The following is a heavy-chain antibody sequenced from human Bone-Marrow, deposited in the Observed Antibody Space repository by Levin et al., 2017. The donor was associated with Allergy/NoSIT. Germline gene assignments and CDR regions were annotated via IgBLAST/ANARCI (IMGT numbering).Heavy chain of an antibody. Sequence: PGGSLRLSCAASGFTFSSYGMHWVRQAPGKGLEWVAVIWYDGSNKYYADSVKGRFTISRDNSKNTLYLQMNSLRAEDTAVYYCARGSYRDAFDIWGQGTMVTVSS. D-gene: IGHD3-10*01. CDR1: GFTFSSYG. J-gene: IGHJ3*02. CDR3: ARGSYRDAFDI. CDR2: IWYDGSNK. V-gene: IGHV3-33*01.